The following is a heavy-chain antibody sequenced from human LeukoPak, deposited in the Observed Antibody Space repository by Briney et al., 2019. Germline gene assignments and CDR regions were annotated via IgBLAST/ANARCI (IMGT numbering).Heavy chain of an antibody. CDR1: GGSISSYY. D-gene: IGHD3-22*01. Sequence: SETLSLTCTVSGGSISSYYWSWIRQPPGKGLEWIGYIYYSGSTNYNPSLKSRVTISVDTSKNQFSLKLSSVTAADTAVYYCARAGATYYYDSSGYYTTPTTFDYWGQGTLVTVSS. CDR2: IYYSGST. J-gene: IGHJ4*02. CDR3: ARAGATYYYDSSGYYTTPTTFDY. V-gene: IGHV4-59*01.